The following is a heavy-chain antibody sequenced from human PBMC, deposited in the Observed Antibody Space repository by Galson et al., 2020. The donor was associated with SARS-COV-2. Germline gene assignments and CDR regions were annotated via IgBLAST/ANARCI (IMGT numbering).Heavy chain of an antibody. D-gene: IGHD2-8*01. V-gene: IGHV3-49*04. CDR1: GFTFGDYG. J-gene: IGHJ4*02. CDR2: IRSKAFSETT. CDR3: TRALMLDS. Sequence: GGSLRLSCTASGFTFGDYGVNWVRQAPGKGLEWVGFIRSKAFSETTQYAASVRGRFTISRDDSKNIAYLQMNNLKTEDTAVYYCTRALMLDSWGRGTLVTVSS.